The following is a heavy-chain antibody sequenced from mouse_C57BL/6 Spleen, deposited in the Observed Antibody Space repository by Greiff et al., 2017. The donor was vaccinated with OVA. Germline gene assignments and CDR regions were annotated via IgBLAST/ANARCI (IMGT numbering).Heavy chain of an antibody. CDR2: IYPGDGDT. CDR3: ASPSETGTSYYFDY. D-gene: IGHD4-1*01. V-gene: IGHV1-80*01. CDR1: GYAFSSYW. Sequence: VQLQQSGAELVKPGASVKISCKASGYAFSSYWMNWVKQRPGKGLEWIGQIYPGDGDTNYNGKFKGKATLTADKSSSTAYMQLSSLTSEDSAVYFCASPSETGTSYYFDYWGQGTTLTVSA. J-gene: IGHJ2*01.